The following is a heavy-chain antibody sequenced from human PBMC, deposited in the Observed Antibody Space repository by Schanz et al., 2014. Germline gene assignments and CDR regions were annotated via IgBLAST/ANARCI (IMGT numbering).Heavy chain of an antibody. V-gene: IGHV4-59*01. CDR3: ARVHSTSIERGSHYYIDV. D-gene: IGHD2-2*01. CDR1: GGSISSYY. CDR2: ITYSGGT. J-gene: IGHJ6*03. Sequence: QVQLQESGPGLVRPSETLSLTCTVSGGSISSYYWSWIRQSPGKGPEWIGYITYSGGTNHNASLKSRVTIAVGTAKTQFSLKVTSVTAADTAIYDCARVHSTSIERGSHYYIDVWGKGTTVTVSS.